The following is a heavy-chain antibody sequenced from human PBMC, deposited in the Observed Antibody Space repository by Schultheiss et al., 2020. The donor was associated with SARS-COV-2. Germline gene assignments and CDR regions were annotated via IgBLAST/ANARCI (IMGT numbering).Heavy chain of an antibody. D-gene: IGHD6-13*01. CDR2: MNPNSGNT. CDR3: ARSYSSSWHTGGGTGMDV. V-gene: IGHV1-8*01. J-gene: IGHJ6*01. Sequence: ASVKVSCKASGYTFTSYDINWVRQATGQGLEWMGWMNPNSGNTGYAQKFQGRVTMTRNTSISTAYMELSSLRSEDTAVYYCARSYSSSWHTGGGTGMDVWGQGTTVTGSS. CDR1: GYTFTSYD.